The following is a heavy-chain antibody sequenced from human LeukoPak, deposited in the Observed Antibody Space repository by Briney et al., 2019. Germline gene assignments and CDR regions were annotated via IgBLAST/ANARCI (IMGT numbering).Heavy chain of an antibody. J-gene: IGHJ3*02. V-gene: IGHV3-33*06. CDR1: GFSFSNHV. D-gene: IGHD2-2*01. Sequence: PGRSLRLSCAASGFSFSNHVMHWVRQAPGKVPEWVSAIWSDGNNKYYAESVKGRFTISRDNSRNTLYLQMNSLRAEDTAVYYCAKWSGSRNAFDIWGQGTMVTVSS. CDR2: IWSDGNNK. CDR3: AKWSGSRNAFDI.